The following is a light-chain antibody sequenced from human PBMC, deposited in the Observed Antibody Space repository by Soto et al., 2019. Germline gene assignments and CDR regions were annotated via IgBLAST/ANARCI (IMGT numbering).Light chain of an antibody. Sequence: QSALTQPPSASGSPGQSVTISCTGTSSDVGAYNYVSWYQQYPGKAPKLVIYEVSKRPSGVPDRFSGSKSGNTASLTVSGLQAEDEADYYCSSYAGSSNFFAFGTGTKVTVL. CDR1: SSDVGAYNY. V-gene: IGLV2-8*01. CDR3: SSYAGSSNFFA. J-gene: IGLJ1*01. CDR2: EVS.